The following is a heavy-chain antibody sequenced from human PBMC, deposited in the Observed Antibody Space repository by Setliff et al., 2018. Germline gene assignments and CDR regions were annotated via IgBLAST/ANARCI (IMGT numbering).Heavy chain of an antibody. CDR2: IYYSGTT. CDR1: GGSLSSYY. D-gene: IGHD1-26*01. V-gene: IGHV4-59*01. J-gene: IGHJ4*02. Sequence: ASETLSLTCTVSGGSLSSYYWSWIRQPPGKGLEWIGHIYYSGTTNYNASLKNRVSISVDTSKNHFSLKLNSVTAADTAVYYCARSPLSGGADYWGQGTRVTVSS. CDR3: ARSPLSGGADY.